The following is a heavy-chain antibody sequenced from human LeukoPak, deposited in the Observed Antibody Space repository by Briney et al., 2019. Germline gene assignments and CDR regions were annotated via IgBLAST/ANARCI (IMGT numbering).Heavy chain of an antibody. V-gene: IGHV3-21*01. Sequence: GGSLRLSCAASGFTFSSNSMNWVRQAPGKGLEWVSSISSRSYIYYENSVTGRFTISRDNAKNSLYLQMNSLRAEDTAVCYCARLRNGGAFDIWGQGTMVTVSS. CDR2: ISSRSYI. CDR1: GFTFSSNS. CDR3: ARLRNGGAFDI. J-gene: IGHJ3*02. D-gene: IGHD2-8*01.